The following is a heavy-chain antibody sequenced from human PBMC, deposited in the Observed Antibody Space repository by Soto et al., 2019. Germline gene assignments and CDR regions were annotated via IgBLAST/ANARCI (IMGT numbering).Heavy chain of an antibody. CDR2: ISYSEST. CDR1: GDSVRNYY. CDR3: ARRRCLGGRCNGGNWLDP. Sequence: QVLLQESGPGLVRPSETLSLACTVSGDSVRNYYWNWVRQPPGKGLEWIGHISYSESTNYNPSLKSRVTISMDTSKNQFSLKLISVTAADTALYYSARRRCLGGRCNGGNWLDPWGQGILVTVSS. D-gene: IGHD1-26*01. J-gene: IGHJ5*02. V-gene: IGHV4-59*08.